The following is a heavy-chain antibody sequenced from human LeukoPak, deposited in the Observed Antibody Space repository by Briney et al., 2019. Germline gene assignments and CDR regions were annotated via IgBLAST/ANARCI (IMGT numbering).Heavy chain of an antibody. Sequence: GSLRLSCAASGFTFSSYSMNWVRQAPGKGLEWVSYISSSSSTIYYADSVKGRFTISRDNAKNSLYLQMNSLRAEDTAVYYCARDGSWYTMDYWGQGTLVTVSS. CDR2: ISSSSSTI. D-gene: IGHD6-13*01. V-gene: IGHV3-48*04. J-gene: IGHJ4*02. CDR1: GFTFSSYS. CDR3: ARDGSWYTMDY.